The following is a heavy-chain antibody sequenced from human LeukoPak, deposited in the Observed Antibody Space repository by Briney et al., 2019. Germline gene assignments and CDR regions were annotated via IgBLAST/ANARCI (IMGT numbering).Heavy chain of an antibody. V-gene: IGHV3-21*01. J-gene: IGHJ3*02. D-gene: IGHD4-17*01. CDR1: GFTFSSYG. Sequence: GGSLRLSCAASGFTFSSYGMHWVRRAPGKGLEWVSSISSSSSYIYYADSVKGRFTISRDNAKNSLYLQMNSLRAEDTAVYYCARDYGEPRDAFDIWGQGTMVTVSS. CDR3: ARDYGEPRDAFDI. CDR2: ISSSSSYI.